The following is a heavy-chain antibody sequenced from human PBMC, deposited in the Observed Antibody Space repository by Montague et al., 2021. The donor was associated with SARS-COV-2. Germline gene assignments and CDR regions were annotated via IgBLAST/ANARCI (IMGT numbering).Heavy chain of an antibody. CDR2: IYYGGRT. CDR1: GASISSYY. V-gene: IGHV4-59*01. D-gene: IGHD6-19*01. CDR3: ARGSGWMGNAFDI. J-gene: IGHJ3*02. Sequence: ETLSLTCTVAGASISSYYWGWIRQPPGKGLEWIGYIYYGGRTNYNPSLKSRVTISVDTSKNQFSLKLSSVTAADTAVYYCARGSGWMGNAFDIWGQGTMVTVSS.